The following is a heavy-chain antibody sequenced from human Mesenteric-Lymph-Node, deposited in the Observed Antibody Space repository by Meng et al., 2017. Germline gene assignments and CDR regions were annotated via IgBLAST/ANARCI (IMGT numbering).Heavy chain of an antibody. Sequence: GGSLRLSCAASGFTVSRNYMSWVRQAPGKGLEWVSGISNTGDTTYYADSVKGRFSISRDNSENIVYLQLNSLRDEDTAVYYCATRIRMRLIGGVPVSFDHWGQGTRVTVSS. CDR3: ATRIRMRLIGGVPVSFDH. CDR1: GFTVSRNY. V-gene: IGHV3-23*01. D-gene: IGHD3-16*01. CDR2: ISNTGDTT. J-gene: IGHJ5*02.